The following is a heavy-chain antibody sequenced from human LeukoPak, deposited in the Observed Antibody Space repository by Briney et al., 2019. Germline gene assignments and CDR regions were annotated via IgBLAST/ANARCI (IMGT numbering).Heavy chain of an antibody. J-gene: IGHJ5*02. CDR1: GGSFSGYY. V-gene: IGHV4-34*01. Sequence: KPSETLSLTCAVYGGSFSGYYWSWIRQPPGKGLEWIGEINHSGSTNYNPSLKSRVTISVDTSKNQFSLKLSSVTAADTAVYYCARKPLGIVVVPAYQRGWFDPWGQGTLVTVSS. D-gene: IGHD2-2*03. CDR3: ARKPLGIVVVPAYQRGWFDP. CDR2: INHSGST.